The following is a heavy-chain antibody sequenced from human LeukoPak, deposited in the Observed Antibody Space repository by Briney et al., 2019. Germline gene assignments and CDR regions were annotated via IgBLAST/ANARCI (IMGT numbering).Heavy chain of an antibody. CDR2: INHNGNVN. V-gene: IGHV3-7*03. CDR3: ARGPYSSSWYTAEVAYFDY. J-gene: IGHJ4*02. Sequence: GGSLRLSCAASGFTFSSYWMNWARQAPGKGLEWVASINHNGNVNYCVDSVKGRFTISRDNAKNSLYLQMSNLRAEDTAVYYCARGPYSSSWYTAEVAYFDYWGQGTLVTVSS. CDR1: GFTFSSYW. D-gene: IGHD6-13*01.